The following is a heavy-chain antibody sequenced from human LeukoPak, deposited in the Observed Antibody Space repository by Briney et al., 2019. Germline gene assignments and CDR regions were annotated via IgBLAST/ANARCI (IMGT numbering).Heavy chain of an antibody. Sequence: PSQTLSLTCTVSGGSISSGGYYWSWIRQHPGKGLEWIGSIYYSGSAYYNPSLKSRVTISVDTSKNQFSLKLSSVTAADTAVYYCARARAGLRYGMDVWGQGTTVTVSS. V-gene: IGHV4-31*03. D-gene: IGHD2-21*01. CDR1: GGSISSGGYY. CDR2: IYYSGSA. CDR3: ARARAGLRYGMDV. J-gene: IGHJ6*02.